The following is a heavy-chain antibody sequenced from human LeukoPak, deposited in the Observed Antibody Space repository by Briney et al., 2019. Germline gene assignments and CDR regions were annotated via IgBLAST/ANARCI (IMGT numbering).Heavy chain of an antibody. J-gene: IGHJ5*02. V-gene: IGHV4-4*07. CDR3: ARLAAAGTGWFDP. Sequence: SETLSLTCTVSGGSISSYYWTWIRQPAGKGLEWIGRIYTTGSTNYNPSLNSRVTMSVDTSKNQCSLKLSSVTAADTAVYYCARLAAAGTGWFDPWGQGTLVTVSS. CDR1: GGSISSYY. D-gene: IGHD6-13*01. CDR2: IYTTGST.